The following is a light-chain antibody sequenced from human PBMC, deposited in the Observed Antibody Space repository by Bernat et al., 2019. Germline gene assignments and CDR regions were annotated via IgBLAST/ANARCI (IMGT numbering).Light chain of an antibody. CDR3: QVWDSDDEVV. V-gene: IGLV3-21*03. J-gene: IGLJ2*01. Sequence: YVVTQPPSVSVAPGKTARITCGGHNIRAKSVHWYQQKPGQAPELVVYDDNDRPSGIPERLSGSNSVSTATLTISRVEAGDEADYYCQVWDSDDEVVFGGGTKLTVL. CDR1: NIRAKS. CDR2: DDN.